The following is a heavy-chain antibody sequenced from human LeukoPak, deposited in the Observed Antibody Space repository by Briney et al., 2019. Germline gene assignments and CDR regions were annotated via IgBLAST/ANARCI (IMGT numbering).Heavy chain of an antibody. V-gene: IGHV7-4-1*02. J-gene: IGHJ4*02. CDR1: GYTFTSYA. CDR2: INTNTGNP. Sequence: GASVKVSCKASGYTFTSYAMNWVRQAPGQGLEWMGWINTNTGNPTYAQGFTGRFVFFLDTSVSTAYLQISSLKAGDTAVYYCARDRDNYYGDYVGVEGDYWGQGTLVTVSS. D-gene: IGHD4-17*01. CDR3: ARDRDNYYGDYVGVEGDY.